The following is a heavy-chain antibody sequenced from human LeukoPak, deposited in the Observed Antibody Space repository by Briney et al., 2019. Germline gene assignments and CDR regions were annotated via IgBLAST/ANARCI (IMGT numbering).Heavy chain of an antibody. CDR3: ARELWFGESDAYGMDV. Sequence: GGSLRLSCAASGFTFSDYYMSWIRQAPGKGLEWVSYISSSGSTIYYADSVKGRFTISRDNAKNSLYPQMNSLRAEDTAVYYCARELWFGESDAYGMDVWGQGTTVTVSS. V-gene: IGHV3-11*01. D-gene: IGHD3-10*01. J-gene: IGHJ6*02. CDR1: GFTFSDYY. CDR2: ISSSGSTI.